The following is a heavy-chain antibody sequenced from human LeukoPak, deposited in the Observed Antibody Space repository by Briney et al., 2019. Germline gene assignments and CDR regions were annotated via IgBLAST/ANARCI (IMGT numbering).Heavy chain of an antibody. V-gene: IGHV1-8*03. CDR3: ARGPALRYFDWFYRGDPYYFDY. CDR2: MNPNRGNT. CDR1: GYTFNSYD. J-gene: IGHJ4*02. D-gene: IGHD3-9*01. Sequence: VASVKVSCKASGYTFNSYDINWVRQAAGQGLEWMGWMNPNRGNTDYAQKVQGRVTITRNTTKSTAYRELSSLRSEDTAVYYCARGPALRYFDWFYRGDPYYFDYWGQGTLVTVSS.